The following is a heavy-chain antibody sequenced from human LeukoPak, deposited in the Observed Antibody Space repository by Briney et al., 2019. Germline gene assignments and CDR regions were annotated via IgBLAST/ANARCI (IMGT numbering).Heavy chain of an antibody. J-gene: IGHJ5*02. D-gene: IGHD1-26*01. Sequence: SETLSLTCAVYGGSFSGYYWSWSRQPPGKGLEWIGEINHSGSTNYNPSLKSRVTISVDTSKNQFSLKLSSVTAADTAVYYCARGPFPYRIIVGATRPYPRYWFDPWGQGTLVTVSS. CDR3: ARGPFPYRIIVGATRPYPRYWFDP. CDR2: INHSGST. V-gene: IGHV4-34*01. CDR1: GGSFSGYY.